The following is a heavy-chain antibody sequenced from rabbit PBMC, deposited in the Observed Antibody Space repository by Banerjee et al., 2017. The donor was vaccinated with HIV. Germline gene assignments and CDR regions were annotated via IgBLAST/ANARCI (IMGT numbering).Heavy chain of an antibody. D-gene: IGHD4-1*01. J-gene: IGHJ6*01. V-gene: IGHV1S45*01. CDR3: TRGLVAGVLSL. CDR2: IYPPAGAA. CDR1: GFSFSSGYD. Sequence: QEQLVESGGGLVQPGGSLALTCTASGFSFSSGYDISWVRQAPGKGLEWIACIYPPAGAADYATWVHGRFTISLDNAQNTVSLQMTSLTAADTATYFCTRGLVAGVLSLWGQGTLVTVS.